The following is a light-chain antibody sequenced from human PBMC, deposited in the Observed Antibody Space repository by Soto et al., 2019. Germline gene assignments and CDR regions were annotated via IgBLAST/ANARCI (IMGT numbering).Light chain of an antibody. J-gene: IGKJ1*01. CDR1: QRVSNR. CDR3: QQCKNWPRA. Sequence: DTPMTQSPVTLSVSVGDRVTLTCRASQRVSNRLAWYQQKPGKAPRLLIYHASTLESGVPSRFSGSGSGTEFSLTISSLEPDDFAVYYCQQCKNWPRAFGQGTKVDIK. CDR2: HAS. V-gene: IGKV1-5*01.